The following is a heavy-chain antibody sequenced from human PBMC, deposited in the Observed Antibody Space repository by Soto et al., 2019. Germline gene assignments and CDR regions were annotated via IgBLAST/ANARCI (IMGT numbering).Heavy chain of an antibody. V-gene: IGHV1-18*01. CDR2: ISAYNGNT. J-gene: IGHJ6*02. CDR3: AREDIVVVPAANYYYYYGMDV. Sequence: ASVKVPCKASGYTFTSYGISWVRQAPGQGLEWMGWISAYNGNTNYAQKLQGRVTMTTDTSTSTAYMELRSLRSDDTAVYYCAREDIVVVPAANYYYYYGMDVWGQGTTVTVSS. CDR1: GYTFTSYG. D-gene: IGHD2-2*01.